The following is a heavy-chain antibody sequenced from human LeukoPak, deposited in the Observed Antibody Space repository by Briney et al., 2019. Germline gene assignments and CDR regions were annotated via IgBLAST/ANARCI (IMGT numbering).Heavy chain of an antibody. V-gene: IGHV1-18*01. CDR2: ISAYNGNT. J-gene: IGHJ4*02. Sequence: ASVKVSCKASGYTFTSYGISWVRQAPGQGLEWVGWISAYNGNTNYAQELQGRVTVTTDTSTSTAYMELRSLRSDDTAVYYCARDLGGIGSDYFDYWGQGTLVTVSS. D-gene: IGHD3-16*01. CDR1: GYTFTSYG. CDR3: ARDLGGIGSDYFDY.